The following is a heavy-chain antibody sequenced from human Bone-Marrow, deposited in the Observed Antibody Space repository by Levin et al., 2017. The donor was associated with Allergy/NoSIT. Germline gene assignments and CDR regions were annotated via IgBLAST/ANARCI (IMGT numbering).Heavy chain of an antibody. CDR2: VSFDGDRH. Sequence: GGSLRLSCVASGFIFNDYSIFWVRQPPGKGLEWMAVVSFDGDRHFYGDSAKGRFTISRDDSKNTVFLQMDSLRLEDTAVYYCAKVRRTYYDYYSLDVWGQGTTVVISS. J-gene: IGHJ6*02. CDR1: GFIFNDYS. CDR3: AKVRRTYYDYYSLDV. V-gene: IGHV3-30*18.